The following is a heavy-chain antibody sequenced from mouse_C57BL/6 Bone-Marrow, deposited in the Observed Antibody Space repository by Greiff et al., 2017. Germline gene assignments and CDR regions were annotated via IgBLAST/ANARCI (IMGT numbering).Heavy chain of an antibody. CDR1: GYTFTSYW. CDR3: ARDITTVVADV. J-gene: IGHJ1*03. V-gene: IGHV1-64*01. CDR2: IHPNSGST. D-gene: IGHD1-1*01. Sequence: VQLQQPGAELVKPGASVKLSCKASGYTFTSYWMHWVKQRPGQGLKWIGMIHPNSGSTNYNEKFKSKATLTVDKSSSTAYMQLSSLTSEDSAVYYCARDITTVVADVWGTGTTVTVSS.